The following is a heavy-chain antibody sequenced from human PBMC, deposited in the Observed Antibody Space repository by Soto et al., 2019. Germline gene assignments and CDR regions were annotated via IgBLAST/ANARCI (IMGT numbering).Heavy chain of an antibody. V-gene: IGHV5-10-1*01. CDR3: ARDIPRDSFYYGMDV. D-gene: IGHD3-9*01. CDR1: GYSFTSYW. CDR2: IDPSDSYT. J-gene: IGHJ6*02. Sequence: GESPKISCKGSGYSFTSYWISWVRQMPGKGLEWMGRIDPSDSYTNYSPSFQGHVTISADKSISTAYLQWSSLKASDTAMYYCARDIPRDSFYYGMDVWGQGTTVTVSS.